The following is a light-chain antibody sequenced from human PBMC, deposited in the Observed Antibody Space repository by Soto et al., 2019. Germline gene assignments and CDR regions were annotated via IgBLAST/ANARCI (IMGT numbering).Light chain of an antibody. J-gene: IGKJ3*01. CDR2: DAS. V-gene: IGKV3-11*01. CDR1: QSIGSY. CDR3: QQRSTWPPFS. Sequence: EIVLTQSPATLSLSLGERATLSCRASQSIGSYLAWYQHKLGQPPRLLIYDASNRATGIPVRFCGSGSATEFTLPISSLEPEDFAVYYCQQRSTWPPFSFGPGTKVDIK.